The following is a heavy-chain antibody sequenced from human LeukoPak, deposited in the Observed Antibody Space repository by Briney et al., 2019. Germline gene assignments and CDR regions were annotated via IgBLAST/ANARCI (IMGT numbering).Heavy chain of an antibody. CDR1: GFTFSSYS. D-gene: IGHD6-19*01. CDR3: ARGSSGYSSGWRYY. Sequence: GGSLRLSCAASGFTFSSYSMNGVRQAPGKGLEWVSSISSSSSYIYYADSVKGRFTISRDNAKNSLYLQMNSLRAEDTAVYYCARGSSGYSSGWRYYWGQGTLVTVSS. J-gene: IGHJ4*02. CDR2: ISSSSSYI. V-gene: IGHV3-21*01.